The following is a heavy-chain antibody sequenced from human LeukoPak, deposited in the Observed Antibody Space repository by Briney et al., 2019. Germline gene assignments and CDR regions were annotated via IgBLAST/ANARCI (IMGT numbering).Heavy chain of an antibody. Sequence: SETLSLTCAVYGGSFSGYYWSWIRQPPGKGLEWIGEINHSGSTSYNPSLKSRVTISVDTSKNQFSLKLSSVTAADTAVYYCARGYYYMDVWGKGTTVTISS. CDR2: INHSGST. CDR1: GGSFSGYY. J-gene: IGHJ6*03. CDR3: ARGYYYMDV. V-gene: IGHV4-34*01.